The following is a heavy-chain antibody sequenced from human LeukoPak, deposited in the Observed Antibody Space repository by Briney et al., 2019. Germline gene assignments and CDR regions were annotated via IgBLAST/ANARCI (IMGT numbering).Heavy chain of an antibody. CDR2: IIPIFGTA. V-gene: IGHV1-69*13. CDR3: ARLGVPYGPGSYYLRPT. J-gene: IGHJ5*02. CDR1: GGTFSSYA. D-gene: IGHD3-10*01. Sequence: ASVKVSCKASGGTFSSYAISWVRQAPGQGLEWMGGIIPIFGTANYAQKFQGRVTITADESTSTAYMELSSLRSEDTAVYYCARLGVPYGPGSYYLRPTWGQGTLVTVSS.